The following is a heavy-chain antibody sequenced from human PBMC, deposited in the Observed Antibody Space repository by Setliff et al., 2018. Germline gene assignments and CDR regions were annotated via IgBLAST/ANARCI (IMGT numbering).Heavy chain of an antibody. CDR1: GFTFSNAW. J-gene: IGHJ4*02. Sequence: PGGSLRLSCAASGFTFSNAWMSWVRQAPGKGLEWVGRIKSKTDGGTTDYAAPVKGRFTISRDDSKNTAYLQMNSLTTADTAIYYCTRGFQYYFDFWGQGTLVTVSS. CDR3: TRGFQYYFDF. D-gene: IGHD3-3*01. CDR2: IKSKTDGGTT. V-gene: IGHV3-15*01.